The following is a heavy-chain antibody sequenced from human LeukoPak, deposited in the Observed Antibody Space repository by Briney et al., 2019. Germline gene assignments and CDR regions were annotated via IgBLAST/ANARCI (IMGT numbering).Heavy chain of an antibody. V-gene: IGHV3-21*01. D-gene: IGHD5-12*01. CDR2: ISTSSSYI. J-gene: IGHJ4*02. Sequence: GGSLRLSCAASGFTFSSYSMNWVRQAPGKGLEWVSFISTSSSYIYYADSLKGRFTISRDNAKKSLYLQINSLRAEDTAVYYCARVTRGGYDGYFDYWGQGTLVTVSS. CDR1: GFTFSSYS. CDR3: ARVTRGGYDGYFDY.